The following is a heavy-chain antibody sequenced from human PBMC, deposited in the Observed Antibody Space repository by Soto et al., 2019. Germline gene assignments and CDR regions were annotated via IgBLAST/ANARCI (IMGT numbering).Heavy chain of an antibody. D-gene: IGHD5-18*01. CDR3: ARGYSCGYSYYYYYMDV. CDR1: GYTFTSYA. V-gene: IGHV1-3*01. J-gene: IGHJ6*03. CDR2: INAGNGNT. Sequence: QVQLVQSGAEVKKPGASVKVSCKASGYTFTSYAMHWVRQAPGQRLEWMGWINAGNGNTKYSQKFQGRVTITRDTSASTAYMELSSLRSEDTAVYYCARGYSCGYSYYYYYMDVWGKGTTVTVSS.